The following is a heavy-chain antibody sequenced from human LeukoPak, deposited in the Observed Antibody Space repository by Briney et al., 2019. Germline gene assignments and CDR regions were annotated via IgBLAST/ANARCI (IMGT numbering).Heavy chain of an antibody. D-gene: IGHD1-1*01. V-gene: IGHV3-21*01. CDR2: ISSSSTYI. Sequence: GGSLRLSCAASGFTFSSYSMDWVRQAPGKGLEWVSSISSSSTYIHYADSVKGRFTISRDNAKNSLYLQMNSLRAEDTAVYYCARDHDEGFDYWGQGTLVTGSS. CDR3: ARDHDEGFDY. CDR1: GFTFSSYS. J-gene: IGHJ4*02.